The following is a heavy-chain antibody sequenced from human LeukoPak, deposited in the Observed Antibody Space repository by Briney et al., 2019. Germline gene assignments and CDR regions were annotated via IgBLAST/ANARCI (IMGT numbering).Heavy chain of an antibody. CDR3: ARDPGDYGDPGYFDS. D-gene: IGHD4-17*01. CDR2: IYSGGTT. J-gene: IGHJ4*02. V-gene: IGHV3-53*01. Sequence: PGGSLRLSCAASGITVSSNFMSWVRQAPGKGLEWVSVIYSGGTTDYADSVKGRFTISRDISRNTLYLQMNSLRAEDTAVYYCARDPGDYGDPGYFDSWGRGTLVTVSS. CDR1: GITVSSNF.